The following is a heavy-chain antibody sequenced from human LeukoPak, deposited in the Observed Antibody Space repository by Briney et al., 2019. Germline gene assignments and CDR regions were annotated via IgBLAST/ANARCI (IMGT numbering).Heavy chain of an antibody. V-gene: IGHV4-59*01. J-gene: IGHJ3*01. CDR1: GGSISDYF. Sequence: PSETLSLTCSVSGGSISDYFWSWVRQSPGKGLEWIGFMHHSGSANSNPSLRSRVSISMDTSKNQFSLQLTSVTAADTAVYYRARDSPFEWDVFGDSFDVWGQGTVVTVSS. CDR2: MHHSGSA. D-gene: IGHD1-26*01. CDR3: ARDSPFEWDVFGDSFDV.